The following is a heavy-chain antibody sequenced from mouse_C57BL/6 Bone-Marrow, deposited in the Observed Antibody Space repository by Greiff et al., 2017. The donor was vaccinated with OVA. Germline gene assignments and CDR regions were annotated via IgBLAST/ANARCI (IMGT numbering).Heavy chain of an antibody. D-gene: IGHD1-1*01. CDR3: SRDASYYYGSSY. V-gene: IGHV1-15*01. CDR2: IDPDTGGT. CDR1: GYTFTDYE. Sequence: VQLQQSGAELVRPGASVTLSCKASGYTFTDYEMHWVKQTPVHGLEWIGAIDPDTGGTAYNQKFKGKAILTADKSSSTAYMELRSLTSEDSAVYYCSRDASYYYGSSYWGQGTTLTVSS. J-gene: IGHJ2*01.